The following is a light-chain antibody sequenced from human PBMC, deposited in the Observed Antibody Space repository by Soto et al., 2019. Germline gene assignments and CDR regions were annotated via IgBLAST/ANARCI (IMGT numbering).Light chain of an antibody. V-gene: IGLV1-44*01. CDR3: AAWDDSLNGPNVV. CDR2: SNN. Sequence: QSVLTQPPSASGTPGQRVTISCSGSNSDIGSNTVNWYQQLPGTAPKLLIYSNNQRPSGVPDRFSGSKSGTSASLAISGIQSEDDAYYYCAAWDDSLNGPNVVFGGGTKLTVL. CDR1: NSDIGSNT. J-gene: IGLJ2*01.